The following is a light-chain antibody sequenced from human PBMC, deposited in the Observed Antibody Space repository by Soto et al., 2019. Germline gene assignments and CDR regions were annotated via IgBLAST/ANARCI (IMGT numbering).Light chain of an antibody. J-gene: IGKJ5*01. CDR1: QSISIW. CDR3: QQAHSFPIT. V-gene: IGKV1-12*01. Sequence: DIQLTQSPSSLSASVGDRVTVTCRTSQSISIWLAWYQQKPGKAPKVLIYAASSLQTGVPSRFSGSGSGTEFTLTISSLQLDDFATYFCQQAHSFPITFGQGTRLEIK. CDR2: AAS.